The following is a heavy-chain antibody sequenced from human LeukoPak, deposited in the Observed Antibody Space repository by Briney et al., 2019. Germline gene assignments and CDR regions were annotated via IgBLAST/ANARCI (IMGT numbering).Heavy chain of an antibody. Sequence: ASVKASCKASGYTFTSYYMHWVRQAPGQGLEWMGIINPSGGSTSYAQKFQGRVTMTRDTSTSTVYMELSSLRSEDTAVYYCARARHITIFGVAQYYFDYWGQGTLVTVSS. D-gene: IGHD3-3*01. CDR2: INPSGGST. CDR1: GYTFTSYY. CDR3: ARARHITIFGVAQYYFDY. V-gene: IGHV1-46*01. J-gene: IGHJ4*02.